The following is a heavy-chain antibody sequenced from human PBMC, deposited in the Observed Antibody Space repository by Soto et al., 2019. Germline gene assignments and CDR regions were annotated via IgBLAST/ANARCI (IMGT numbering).Heavy chain of an antibody. D-gene: IGHD6-13*01. J-gene: IGHJ4*02. V-gene: IGHV3-7*01. CDR1: GFTFSSYW. CDR2: IKQDGSEK. CDR3: ARDHEAAALDY. Sequence: EVQLVESGGGLVQPGGSLRLSCAASGFTFSSYWMSWVRQAPGKGLEWVANIKQDGSEKYYVDSVKGRFTISRDNAKNSLYLQMNSLRAEDMAVYYCARDHEAAALDYWGQGTLVTVSS.